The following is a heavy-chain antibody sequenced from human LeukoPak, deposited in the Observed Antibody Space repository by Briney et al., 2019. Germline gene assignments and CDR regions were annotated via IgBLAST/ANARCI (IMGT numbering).Heavy chain of an antibody. CDR2: IYHSGST. CDR1: GYSISSGYY. D-gene: IGHD3-10*01. Sequence: PSETLSLTCAVSGYSISSGYYWGWIRQPPGKGLEWIGRIYHSGSTYYNPSLKSRVTISVDTSKNQCYLKLSSVPAADPAVYYCARLPVLLWFGGPYYFDYWGQGTLVTVSS. V-gene: IGHV4-38-2*01. J-gene: IGHJ4*02. CDR3: ARLPVLLWFGGPYYFDY.